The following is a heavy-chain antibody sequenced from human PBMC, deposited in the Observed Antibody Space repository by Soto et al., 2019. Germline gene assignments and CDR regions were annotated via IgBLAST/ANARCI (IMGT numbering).Heavy chain of an antibody. J-gene: IGHJ6*02. Sequence: GGSLRLSCAASGFTFDDYTMHWVRQAPGKGLEWVSLISWDGGSTYYADSVKGRFTISIANSKNSLYLQMNSLRTEDTALYYCAKEGSGWSYYYYGMDVWGQGTTVTVSS. CDR1: GFTFDDYT. CDR3: AKEGSGWSYYYYGMDV. V-gene: IGHV3-43*01. D-gene: IGHD6-19*01. CDR2: ISWDGGST.